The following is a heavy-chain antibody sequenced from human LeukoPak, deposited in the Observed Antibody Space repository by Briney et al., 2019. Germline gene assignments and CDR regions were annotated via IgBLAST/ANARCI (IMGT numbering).Heavy chain of an antibody. CDR3: AKDRSIAARPAFDY. J-gene: IGHJ4*02. D-gene: IGHD6-6*01. CDR2: ISGSGGST. V-gene: IGHV3-23*01. CDR1: GVTFSSYA. Sequence: PGGSLRLSCAASGVTFSSYAMSWVRQAPGKGLEWVLTISGSGGSTYYADSVKGRFTISRDNSKNTLYLQMNSLRAEDTAVYYCAKDRSIAARPAFDYWGQGTLVTVSS.